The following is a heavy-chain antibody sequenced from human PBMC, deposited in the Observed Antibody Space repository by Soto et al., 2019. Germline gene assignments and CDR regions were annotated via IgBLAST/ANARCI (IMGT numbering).Heavy chain of an antibody. D-gene: IGHD6-19*01. V-gene: IGHV1-18*04. CDR1: GYTFTSYG. CDR3: ARVSSGWYYEYYGMDV. J-gene: IGHJ6*02. CDR2: ISAYNGNT. Sequence: ASVKVSCKASGYTFTSYGISWVRQAPGQGLEWMGWISAYNGNTNYAQKLQGRVTMTTDTSTSTAYMELRSLRSDDTAVYYCARVSSGWYYEYYGMDVWGQGTTVTVSS.